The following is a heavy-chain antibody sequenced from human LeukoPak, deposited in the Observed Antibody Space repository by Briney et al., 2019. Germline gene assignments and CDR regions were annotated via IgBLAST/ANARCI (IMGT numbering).Heavy chain of an antibody. Sequence: SETLSLTCTVSGGSISSYYWSWIRQPAGKGLEWIGRIYTSGSTNYNPSLKSRVTMSVDTSKNQFSLKLSSVTAADTAVYYCARDDANSNWGTFDYWGQGTLVTVSS. CDR3: ARDDANSNWGTFDY. CDR1: GGSISSYY. CDR2: IYTSGST. J-gene: IGHJ4*02. D-gene: IGHD7-27*01. V-gene: IGHV4-4*07.